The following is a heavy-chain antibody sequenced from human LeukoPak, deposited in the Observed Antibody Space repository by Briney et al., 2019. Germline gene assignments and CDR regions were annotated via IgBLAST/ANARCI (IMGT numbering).Heavy chain of an antibody. J-gene: IGHJ4*02. V-gene: IGHV1-2*02. CDR2: INPNSGGT. Sequence: ASVKVSCKASEYTFSVYHIHWVRQAPGQGLEWMAWINPNSGGTNYAQKFQGRVTMTRDRSISTAYMELSRLRSDDTAVYYCGRDGSRALGFGQKWLQIFDYWGQGTPVTVSS. CDR3: GRDGSRALGFGQKWLQIFDY. CDR1: EYTFSVYH. D-gene: IGHD3-10*01.